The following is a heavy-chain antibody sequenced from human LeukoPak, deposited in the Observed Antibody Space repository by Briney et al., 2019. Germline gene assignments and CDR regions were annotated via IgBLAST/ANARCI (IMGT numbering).Heavy chain of an antibody. J-gene: IGHJ3*02. CDR1: GGSISSYY. CDR3: AREGYYDSSGYHYDAFDI. Sequence: SETLSLTCTVSGGSISSYYWSWIRQPAGKGLEWIGRIYTSGSTNYNPSLKSRVTMSVDTFKNQFSLKLSSVTAADTAVYYCAREGYYDSSGYHYDAFDIWGQGTMVTVSS. V-gene: IGHV4-4*07. CDR2: IYTSGST. D-gene: IGHD3-22*01.